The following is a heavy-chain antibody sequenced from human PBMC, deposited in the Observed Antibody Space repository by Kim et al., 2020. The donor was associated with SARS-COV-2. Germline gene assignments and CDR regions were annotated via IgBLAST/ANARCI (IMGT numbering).Heavy chain of an antibody. Sequence: SETLSLTCTVSGDSVNYYYWSWIRQSPGKGLEWIGYIYYSGNTEYNPSLRSRVGISIDTSKNQFSLKLSSVTAADTAVYYCARDREISRNLLYSDYWGQG. CDR3: ARDREISRNLLYSDY. J-gene: IGHJ4*02. D-gene: IGHD3-16*02. CDR1: GDSVNYYY. V-gene: IGHV4-59*02. CDR2: IYYSGNT.